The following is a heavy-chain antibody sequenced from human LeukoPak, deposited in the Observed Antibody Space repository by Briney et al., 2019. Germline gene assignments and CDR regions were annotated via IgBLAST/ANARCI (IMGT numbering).Heavy chain of an antibody. CDR3: ARMTSPPYGDYLGY. Sequence: SVKVSCKASGGTFSSYAISWVRQAPGQGLEWMGGIIPIFGTANYAQKFQGRVTMTRDTSTSTVYMELSSLRSEDTAVYYCARMTSPPYGDYLGYWGQGTLVTVSS. CDR2: IIPIFGTA. CDR1: GGTFSSYA. J-gene: IGHJ4*02. D-gene: IGHD4-17*01. V-gene: IGHV1-69*05.